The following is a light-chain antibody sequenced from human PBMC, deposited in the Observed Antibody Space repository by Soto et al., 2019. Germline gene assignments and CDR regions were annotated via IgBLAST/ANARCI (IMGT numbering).Light chain of an antibody. CDR2: DVR. CDR3: SSYTSSSTLV. Sequence: QSALTQPASVSGSPGQSITISCTGTSSDVGGYDYVSWYQQHPGKAPKLMIYDVRTRPSGVSYRFSGSKSGNTASLTISGLQAEDEADYYCSSYTSSSTLVFGGGTKVTVL. CDR1: SSDVGGYDY. J-gene: IGLJ2*01. V-gene: IGLV2-14*01.